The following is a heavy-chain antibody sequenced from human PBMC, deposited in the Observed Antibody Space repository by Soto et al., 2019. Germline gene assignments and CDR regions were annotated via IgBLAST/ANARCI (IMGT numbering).Heavy chain of an antibody. Sequence: PSETLSLTCTFCGGAISSYYWSWIRQPPGKGLEWIGYIYYSGSTNYNPSLKSRVTISVDTSKNQFSLKLSSVTAADTAVYYCARAPASLYSSSWYYFDYWGQGTLVTVSS. V-gene: IGHV4-59*01. CDR2: IYYSGST. J-gene: IGHJ4*02. D-gene: IGHD6-13*01. CDR3: ARAPASLYSSSWYYFDY. CDR1: GGAISSYY.